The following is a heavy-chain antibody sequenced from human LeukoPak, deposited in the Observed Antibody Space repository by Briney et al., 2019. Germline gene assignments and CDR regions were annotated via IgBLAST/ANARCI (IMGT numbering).Heavy chain of an antibody. CDR1: GGSISSYY. CDR3: ARGRTTHIVVVTAISPPDY. D-gene: IGHD2-21*02. V-gene: IGHV4-4*07. CDR2: IYTSGST. J-gene: IGHJ4*02. Sequence: SETLSLTCTVSGGSISSYYWSWIRQPAGKGLEWIGRIYTSGSTNYNPSLKSRVTISVDTSKNQFSLKLSSVTAADTAVYYRARGRTTHIVVVTAISPPDYWGQGTLVTVSS.